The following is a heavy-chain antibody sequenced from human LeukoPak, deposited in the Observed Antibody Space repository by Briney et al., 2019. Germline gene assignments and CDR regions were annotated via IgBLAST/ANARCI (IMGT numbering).Heavy chain of an antibody. CDR3: ARVFGYSYGYDLREDAFDI. CDR2: INPNSGGT. D-gene: IGHD5-18*01. CDR1: GYTFTGYY. V-gene: IGHV1-2*02. Sequence: ASVKVSCKASGYTFTGYYMHWVRQAPGQGLEWMGWINPNSGGTNYAQKFQGRVTMTRDTSISTAYMELSRLRSDDTAVYYCARVFGYSYGYDLREDAFDIWGQGTMVTVSS. J-gene: IGHJ3*02.